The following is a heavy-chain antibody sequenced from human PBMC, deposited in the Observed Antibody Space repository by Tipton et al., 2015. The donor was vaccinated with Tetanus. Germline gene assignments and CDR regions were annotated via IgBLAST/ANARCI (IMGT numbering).Heavy chain of an antibody. V-gene: IGHV4-39*01. CDR2: IYYSGST. J-gene: IGHJ6*02. Sequence: TLSLTCTVSGGSISSSSYYWGWIRQPPGKGLEWIGSIYYSGSTYYNPSLKSRVTISVDTSKNQFSLKLSSVTAADTAVYYCASIGGVVAAGIPEDRYYYGMDVWGQGTTVTVSS. D-gene: IGHD2-15*01. CDR1: GGSISSSSYY. CDR3: ASIGGVVAAGIPEDRYYYGMDV.